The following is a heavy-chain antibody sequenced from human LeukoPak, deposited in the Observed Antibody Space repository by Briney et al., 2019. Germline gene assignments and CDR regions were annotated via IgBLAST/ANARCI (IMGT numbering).Heavy chain of an antibody. V-gene: IGHV6-1*01. J-gene: IGHJ4*02. CDR3: GRGVGATKGSFDY. D-gene: IGHD1-26*01. Sequence: SQTLSHTCAIFGDSVSSSTTAWNWIRQSPSRGLEWLGRTYYRSKWYNDYAVSVKSRITISPDTSKNQFSLRLNSVTPEDTAVYYCGRGVGATKGSFDYWGQGILVTVSS. CDR2: TYYRSKWYN. CDR1: GDSVSSSTTA.